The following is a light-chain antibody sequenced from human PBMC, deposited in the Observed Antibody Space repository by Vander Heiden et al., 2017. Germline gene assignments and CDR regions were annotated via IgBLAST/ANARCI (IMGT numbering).Light chain of an antibody. CDR3: CSHAGDITV. V-gene: IGLV2-23*02. Sequence: QSALTQPAPVSRSPGQSITISSAEATSDVGNDDLVSWFQQHPGKAPKLMIYEVTKRPVGVSNRFSGSKSGTTASLTISGLQPEDEADYFCCSHAGDITVFGRGTKLTVL. CDR2: EVT. J-gene: IGLJ3*02. CDR1: TSDVGNDDL.